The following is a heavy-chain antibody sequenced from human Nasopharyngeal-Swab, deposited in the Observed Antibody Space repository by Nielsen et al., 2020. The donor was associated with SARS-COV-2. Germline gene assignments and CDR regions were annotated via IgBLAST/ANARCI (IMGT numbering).Heavy chain of an antibody. D-gene: IGHD4-23*01. CDR2: ISYDGSNK. V-gene: IGHV3-30*04. CDR1: GFTFSSYA. CDR3: ARDVGGWFDP. Sequence: LKISCAASGFTFSSYAMHWVRQAPGKGLEWVAVISYDGSNKYYADSVKGRFTISRDNSKNTLYLQMNSLRAEDTAVYYCARDVGGWFDPWGQGTLVTVSS. J-gene: IGHJ5*02.